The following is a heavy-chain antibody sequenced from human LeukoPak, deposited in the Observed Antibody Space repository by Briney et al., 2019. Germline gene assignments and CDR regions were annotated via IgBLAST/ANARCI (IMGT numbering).Heavy chain of an antibody. Sequence: SETLSLTCTVSGGSISSYYWSWIRHPPGKGLEWIGYIYYSGSTNYNPSLKSRVTISVDTSKNQFSLKLSSVTAADTAVYYCARPYCSGGSCYSNWYFDLWGRGTLVTVSS. D-gene: IGHD2-15*01. CDR2: IYYSGST. J-gene: IGHJ2*01. V-gene: IGHV4-59*01. CDR1: GGSISSYY. CDR3: ARPYCSGGSCYSNWYFDL.